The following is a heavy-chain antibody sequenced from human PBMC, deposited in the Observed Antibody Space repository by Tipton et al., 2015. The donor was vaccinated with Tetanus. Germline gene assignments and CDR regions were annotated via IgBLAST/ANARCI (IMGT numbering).Heavy chain of an antibody. CDR3: ASGDREQGKFDY. V-gene: IGHV4-34*09. J-gene: IGHJ4*02. CDR1: GGSLSRYY. Sequence: LRLSCAVYGGSLSRYYWTWIRQPPGKGLEWIGEVDDSGSTNYSPSLKSRVTISLDTSKNQFSLKLSSVTAADTAVYYCASGDREQGKFDYWGQGTLVTVSS. CDR2: VDDSGST. D-gene: IGHD7-27*01.